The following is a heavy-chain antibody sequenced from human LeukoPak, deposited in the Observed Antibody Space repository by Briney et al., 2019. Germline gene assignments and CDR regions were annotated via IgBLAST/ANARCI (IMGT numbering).Heavy chain of an antibody. Sequence: PSETLSLTCTVSGGSISSYYWSWIRQPPGKGLEWIGYIYYSGSTNYNPSLKSRVTISVDTSKNQFSLKLTSVTAADTAVYYCAVAGAPSYYCGMDVWGQGTTVIVSS. CDR3: AVAGAPSYYCGMDV. V-gene: IGHV4-59*01. CDR2: IYYSGST. CDR1: GGSISSYY. J-gene: IGHJ6*02. D-gene: IGHD6-19*01.